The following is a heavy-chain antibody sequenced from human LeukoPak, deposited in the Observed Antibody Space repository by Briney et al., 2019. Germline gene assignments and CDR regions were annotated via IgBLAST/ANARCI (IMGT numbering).Heavy chain of an antibody. CDR1: GGSISSYY. V-gene: IGHV4-34*01. J-gene: IGHJ5*02. D-gene: IGHD3-22*01. CDR3: ARLPDRPYYYDSSENWFDP. Sequence: SETLSLTCTVSGGSISSYYWSWIRQPPGKGLEWIGEINHSGSTNYNPSLKSRVTISVDTSKNQFSLKLSSVTAADTAVYYCARLPDRPYYYDSSENWFDPWGQGTLVTVSS. CDR2: INHSGST.